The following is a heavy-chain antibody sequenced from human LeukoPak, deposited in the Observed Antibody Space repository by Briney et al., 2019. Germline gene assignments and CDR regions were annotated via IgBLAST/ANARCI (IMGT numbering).Heavy chain of an antibody. CDR2: FDPEVGET. CDR3: ATDGRDGYNYHY. J-gene: IGHJ4*02. Sequence: ASVKVSCKVSGYTLTELSMHWVRQAPGKGLEWMGGFDPEVGETIYAQKFQGRVTMTEDTSTDTAYMELSSLRSEDTAVYYCATDGRDGYNYHYWGQGTLVTVSS. V-gene: IGHV1-24*01. D-gene: IGHD5-12*01. CDR1: GYTLTELS.